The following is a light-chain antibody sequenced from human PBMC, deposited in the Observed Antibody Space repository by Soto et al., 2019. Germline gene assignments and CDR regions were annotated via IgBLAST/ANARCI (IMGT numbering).Light chain of an antibody. J-gene: IGLJ1*01. V-gene: IGLV2-14*01. CDR2: VVT. CDR3: SSYTATRTYV. CDR1: SSDVGGYNY. Sequence: QSALTQPASVSGSPGQSVTISCTGTSSDVGGYNYVSWYQQLPGEAPKLIIYVVTDRPSGVSNRFSGSKSGNTASLTVSGLQAEDEGDYYCSSYTATRTYVFGTGTKLTVL.